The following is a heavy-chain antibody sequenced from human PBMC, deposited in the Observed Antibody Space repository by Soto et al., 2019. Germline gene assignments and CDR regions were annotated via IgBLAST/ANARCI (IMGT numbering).Heavy chain of an antibody. CDR3: ARGVYCSGGSCLYFDY. J-gene: IGHJ4*02. CDR1: GGSISSSSYY. CDR2: IYYSGST. Sequence: SETLSLTCTVSGGSISSSSYYWGWIRQPPGKGLEWIGSIYYSGSTNYNPSLKSRVTISVDASKNQFSLKLSSVTAADTAVYYCARGVYCSGGSCLYFDYWGQGTLVTVSS. V-gene: IGHV4-39*07. D-gene: IGHD2-15*01.